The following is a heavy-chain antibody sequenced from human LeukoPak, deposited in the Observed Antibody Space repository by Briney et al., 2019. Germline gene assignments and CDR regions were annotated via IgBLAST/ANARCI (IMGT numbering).Heavy chain of an antibody. CDR2: ISGSGGST. V-gene: IGHV3-23*01. CDR1: GFTFSSYA. J-gene: IGHJ4*02. D-gene: IGHD3-22*01. CDR3: AKLPTYYYDSSGYFSAGGYYFDY. Sequence: GGSLRLSCAASGFTFSSYAMSWVRQAPGKGLEWVSTISGSGGSTYYADSVKGPFTISRDNSKNTLYLQMNSLRAEDTAVYYCAKLPTYYYDSSGYFSAGGYYFDYWGQGTLVTVSS.